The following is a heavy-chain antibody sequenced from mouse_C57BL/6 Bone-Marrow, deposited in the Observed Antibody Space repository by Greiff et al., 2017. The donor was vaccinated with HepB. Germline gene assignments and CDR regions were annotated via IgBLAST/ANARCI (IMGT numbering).Heavy chain of an antibody. Sequence: EVQLVESGGGLVKPGGSLKLSCAASGFTFSSYAMSWVRQTPEKRLEWVATISDGGSYTYYPDNVKGRFTISRDNAKNNLYLQMSHLKSEDTAMYYCASPYYGDYWGQGTTLTVSS. CDR1: GFTFSSYA. V-gene: IGHV5-4*01. D-gene: IGHD2-10*01. J-gene: IGHJ2*01. CDR3: ASPYYGDY. CDR2: ISDGGSYT.